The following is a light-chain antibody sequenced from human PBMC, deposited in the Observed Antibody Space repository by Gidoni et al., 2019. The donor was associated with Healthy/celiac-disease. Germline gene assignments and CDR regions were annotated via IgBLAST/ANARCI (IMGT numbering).Light chain of an antibody. CDR2: GAS. V-gene: IGKV3-15*01. Sequence: EIVMTQSPATLSVSPGERATLSCRASQSVSSNLAWYQQKPGQAPRLLIYGASTRATGIPARFSGSGSGTEFTLTISSPQSEDFAVYYCQQYNNWPPCTFGGGTKVEIK. CDR3: QQYNNWPPCT. J-gene: IGKJ4*01. CDR1: QSVSSN.